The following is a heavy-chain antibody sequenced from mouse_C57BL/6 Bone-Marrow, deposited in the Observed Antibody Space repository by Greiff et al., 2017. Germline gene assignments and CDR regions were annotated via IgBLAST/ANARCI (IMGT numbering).Heavy chain of an antibody. CDR1: GYAFTNYL. D-gene: IGHD1-1*01. V-gene: IGHV1-54*01. J-gene: IGHJ2*01. CDR3: ARLGYYGS. Sequence: VQLVESGAELVRPGTSVKVSCKASGYAFTNYLIEWVKQRPGQGLEWIGVINPGSGGTNYNEKFKGKATLTADKSSSTAYMQLSSLTSEDSAVYFCARLGYYGSWGQGTTLTVSS. CDR2: INPGSGGT.